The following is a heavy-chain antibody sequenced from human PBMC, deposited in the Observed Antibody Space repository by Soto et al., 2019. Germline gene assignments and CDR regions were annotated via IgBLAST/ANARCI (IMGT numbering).Heavy chain of an antibody. V-gene: IGHV4-34*01. CDR3: ARGYYYSSGTWFPY. D-gene: IGHD3-10*01. Sequence: NPSETLSLTCAVYNGSFSHFYWSWIRQSPGKGLEWIGEINLAGTTNYNPFLRSRVTMSLDSSKNHFSLTLTSVTAADTAVYYCARGYYYSSGTWFPYWGQGTQVTVSS. CDR2: INLAGTT. J-gene: IGHJ4*02. CDR1: NGSFSHFY.